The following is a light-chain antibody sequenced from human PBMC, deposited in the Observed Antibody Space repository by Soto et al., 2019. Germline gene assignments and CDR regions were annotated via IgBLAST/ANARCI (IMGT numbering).Light chain of an antibody. J-gene: IGLJ2*01. V-gene: IGLV1-47*01. CDR1: SSNIGSNY. CDR3: AAWDDSLRGVV. CDR2: RNN. Sequence: QSVLTQPPSASGTPGQRVTISCSGSSSNIGSNYVYWYQQLPGTAPKLLIYRNNQRPSGVPDRFSGSKSGTSASLALSGLRSEDEADYYCAAWDDSLRGVVFGGGTKLTVL.